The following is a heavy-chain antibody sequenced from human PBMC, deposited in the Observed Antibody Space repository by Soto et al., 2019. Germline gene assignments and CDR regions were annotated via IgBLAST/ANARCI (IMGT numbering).Heavy chain of an antibody. CDR2: IYPGDSDT. CDR1: GYSFTSYW. Sequence: GESLKISCKGSGYSFTSYWIGWVRQMPGKGLEWMGIIYPGDSDTRYSPSLQGQVTISADKSISTAYLQWSSLKASDTAMYYCARLGAAAGTADAFDIWGQGTMVTVSS. D-gene: IGHD6-13*01. V-gene: IGHV5-51*01. CDR3: ARLGAAAGTADAFDI. J-gene: IGHJ3*02.